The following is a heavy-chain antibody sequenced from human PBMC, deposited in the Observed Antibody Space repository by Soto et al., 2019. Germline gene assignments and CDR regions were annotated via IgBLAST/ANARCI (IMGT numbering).Heavy chain of an antibody. Sequence: SETLSLTCTVSGGSISSSSYDWGWIRQPPGKGLGWIGSIYYSGSTYYNPSLKSRVTISVDTSKNQFSLKLSSVTAADTAVYYCAITQTNYYGLSYYYYYGMDVWGQGTTVTVSS. D-gene: IGHD3-10*01. CDR1: GGSISSSSYD. V-gene: IGHV4-39*01. CDR3: AITQTNYYGLSYYYYYGMDV. J-gene: IGHJ6*02. CDR2: IYYSGST.